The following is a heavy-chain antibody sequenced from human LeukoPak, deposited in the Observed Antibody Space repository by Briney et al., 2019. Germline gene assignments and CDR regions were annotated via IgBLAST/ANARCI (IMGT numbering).Heavy chain of an antibody. Sequence: GRSLRLSCAASGFTFSSYAMHWVRQAPGKGLEWVAVISYDGSNKYYADSVKGRFTISRDNSKNTLYLQMNSLRAEDTAVYYCAREMLRYFEVGAPNAFDIWGQGTMVTVSS. V-gene: IGHV3-30-3*01. J-gene: IGHJ3*02. CDR1: GFTFSSYA. D-gene: IGHD3-9*01. CDR3: AREMLRYFEVGAPNAFDI. CDR2: ISYDGSNK.